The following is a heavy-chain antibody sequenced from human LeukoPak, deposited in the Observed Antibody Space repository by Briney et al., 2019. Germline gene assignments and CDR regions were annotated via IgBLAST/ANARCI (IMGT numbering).Heavy chain of an antibody. CDR1: GFTFSSYA. CDR2: ISYDGSNK. CDR3: AREDSSGYFGGAFDI. J-gene: IGHJ3*02. Sequence: PGRSLRLSCAASGFTFSSYAMHGVRQAPGKGLEWVAVISYDGSNKYYADSVKGRFTISRDNSKNTLYLQMNSLRAEDTAVYYCAREDSSGYFGGAFDIWGQGTMVTVSS. V-gene: IGHV3-30*04. D-gene: IGHD3-22*01.